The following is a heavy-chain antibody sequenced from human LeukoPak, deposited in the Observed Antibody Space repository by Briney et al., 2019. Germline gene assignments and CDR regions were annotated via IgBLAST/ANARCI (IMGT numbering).Heavy chain of an antibody. CDR1: GFTFSSYG. CDR3: AKDGSITAAGGFDP. J-gene: IGHJ5*02. V-gene: IGHV3-30*18. Sequence: GGSLRLSCAASGFTFSSYGMHWVRQAPGKGLEWVAVISNDESNKYYADSVKGRFTISRDNSKNTLYLQMNSLRAEDTAVYYCAKDGSITAAGGFDPWGQGTLVTVSS. CDR2: ISNDESNK. D-gene: IGHD6-13*01.